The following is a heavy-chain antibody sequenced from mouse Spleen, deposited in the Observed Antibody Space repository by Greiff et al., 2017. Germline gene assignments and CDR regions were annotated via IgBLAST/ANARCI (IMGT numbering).Heavy chain of an antibody. V-gene: IGHV14-4*01. CDR2: IDPENGDT. CDR3: TTGGYYSYDRDYFDY. D-gene: IGHD2-12*01. Sequence: VQLKESGAELVRPGASVKLSCTASGFNIKDDYMHWVKQRPEQGLEWIGWIDPENGDTEYASKFQGKATITADTSSNTAYLQLSSLTSEDTAVYYCTTGGYYSYDRDYFDYWGQGTTLTVSS. CDR1: GFNIKDDY. J-gene: IGHJ2*01.